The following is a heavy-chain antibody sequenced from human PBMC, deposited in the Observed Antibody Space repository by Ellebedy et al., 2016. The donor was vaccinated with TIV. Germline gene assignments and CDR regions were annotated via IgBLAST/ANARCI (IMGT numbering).Heavy chain of an antibody. CDR2: INHSGST. D-gene: IGHD6-13*01. V-gene: IGHV4-34*01. J-gene: IGHJ6*02. CDR1: GGSFSGHH. Sequence: MPSETLSLTCAVYGGSFSGHHWTWIRQSPGKGLEWIGGINHSGSTNYNPSLQSRVTISVDTSKNQFSLRLSSVTAADTDVYYGARVVGGQPRGLHSSSELETTDHYYIMDVWGQGTKVTVSS. CDR3: ARVVGGQPRGLHSSSELETTDHYYIMDV.